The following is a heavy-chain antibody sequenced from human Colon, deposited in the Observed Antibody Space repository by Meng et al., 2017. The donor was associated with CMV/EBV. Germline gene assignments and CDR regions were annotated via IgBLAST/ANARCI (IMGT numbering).Heavy chain of an antibody. CDR3: AREMTAIWNWLDS. D-gene: IGHD2-21*02. V-gene: IGHV4-59*12. CDR2: IYHSGST. Sequence: SETLSLTCAVSGGSISSYWWSWIRQSPGKGLEWIGHIYHSGSTIYNPSLKSRVTISLDTSKNQFSLKLSSLTAADTAVYYCAREMTAIWNWLDSWGQGTLVTVSS. J-gene: IGHJ5*01. CDR1: GGSISSYW.